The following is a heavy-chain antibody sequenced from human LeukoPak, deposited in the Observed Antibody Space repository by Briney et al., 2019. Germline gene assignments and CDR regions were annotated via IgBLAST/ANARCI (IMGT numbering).Heavy chain of an antibody. Sequence: PSETLSLTCTVSVDSISKSSYYWAWIRQPPGKGLEWFGYIYYSGNTYYHSSLKSRVTITVGTSKNQFSLRMSSVTAADTAVFYCASLRVPGNFDYWGPGNLVTVSS. J-gene: IGHJ4*02. CDR2: IYYSGNT. CDR1: VDSISKSSYY. D-gene: IGHD3-16*01. CDR3: ASLRVPGNFDY. V-gene: IGHV4-39*07.